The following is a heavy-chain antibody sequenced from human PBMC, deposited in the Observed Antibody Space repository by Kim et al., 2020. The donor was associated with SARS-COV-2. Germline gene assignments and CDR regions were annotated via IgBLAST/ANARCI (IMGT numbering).Heavy chain of an antibody. D-gene: IGHD2-2*01. CDR1: GYTFTSYD. J-gene: IGHJ5*02. CDR3: ARVGGYCSSTSCYGDGSWFDP. V-gene: IGHV1-8*01. Sequence: ASVKVSCKASGYTFTSYDINWVRQATGQGLEWMGWMNPNSGNTGYAQKFQGRVTMTRNTSISTAYMELSSLRSEDTAVYYCARVGGYCSSTSCYGDGSWFDPWGQGTLVTVSS. CDR2: MNPNSGNT.